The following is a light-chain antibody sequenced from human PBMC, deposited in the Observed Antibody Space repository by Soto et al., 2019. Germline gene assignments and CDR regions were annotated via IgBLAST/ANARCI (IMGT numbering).Light chain of an antibody. J-gene: IGLJ2*01. CDR2: QDT. Sequence: SYELTQPPSVSVSPGQTASITCSGDKLGDKYVCWYQQKPSQSPVLVIYQDTKRPSGIPERLSGSNTGNTATLTISGTQAMDEADYYCQAWDSSTVVFGGGTKLTVL. V-gene: IGLV3-1*01. CDR3: QAWDSSTVV. CDR1: KLGDKY.